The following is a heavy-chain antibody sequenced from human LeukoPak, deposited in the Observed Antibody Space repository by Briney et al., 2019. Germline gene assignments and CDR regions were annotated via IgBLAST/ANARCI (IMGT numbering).Heavy chain of an antibody. V-gene: IGHV1-2*02. CDR3: ARFRTSSTYNWFDP. D-gene: IGHD2-8*01. Sequence: ASVKVSCKASGYTFPDYYIHWVRQAPGQGLEWMGWINPNSGGTNYAQKFQGRVTMTRDTSISTAYMELSRLTSDDTAVYYCARFRTSSTYNWFDPWGQGTLVTVSS. CDR2: INPNSGGT. CDR1: GYTFPDYY. J-gene: IGHJ5*02.